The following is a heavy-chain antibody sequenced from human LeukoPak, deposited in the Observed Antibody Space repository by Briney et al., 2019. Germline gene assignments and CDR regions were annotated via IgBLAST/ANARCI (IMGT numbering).Heavy chain of an antibody. V-gene: IGHV1-69*13. Sequence: GASVKVSCKASGGTFSSYAISWVRQAPGQGLEWMGGIIPIFGTANYAQKFQGRVTITADESTSTAYMELSSLRSEDTAVYYCARNTRNINYYDSSGYIYYYYGMDVWGQGTTVTVSS. CDR1: GGTFSSYA. D-gene: IGHD3-22*01. J-gene: IGHJ6*02. CDR3: ARNTRNINYYDSSGYIYYYYGMDV. CDR2: IIPIFGTA.